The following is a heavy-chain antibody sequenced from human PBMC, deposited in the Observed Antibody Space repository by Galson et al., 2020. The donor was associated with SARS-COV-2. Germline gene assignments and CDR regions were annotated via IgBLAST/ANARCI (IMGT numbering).Heavy chain of an antibody. V-gene: IGHV4-39*01. Sequence: SETLSLTCTASGGSITSSSYYWGWLRQPPGTGLEWIGSIYYSGSAYYKSTLKSRVTISVHTSKNQFPLKLSSVTAADMAVYYCARHRSWPSGPRFDPWGQGTLVTVSS. J-gene: IGHJ5*02. D-gene: IGHD6-13*01. CDR3: ARHRSWPSGPRFDP. CDR1: GGSITSSSYY. CDR2: IYYSGSA.